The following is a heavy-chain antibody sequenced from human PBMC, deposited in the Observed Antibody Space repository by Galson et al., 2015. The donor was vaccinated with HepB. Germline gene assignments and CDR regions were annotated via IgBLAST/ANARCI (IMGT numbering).Heavy chain of an antibody. J-gene: IGHJ6*02. D-gene: IGHD3-10*01. V-gene: IGHV3-66*01. CDR3: ARALGWFGDNYGMDV. CDR2: IYSGGST. Sequence: SLRLSCAASGFTVSSNYMSWVRQAPGKGLEWVSVIYSGGSTYYADSVKGRFTISRDNSKNTVYLQMNSLRAEDTAVYYCARALGWFGDNYGMDVWGHGTTVTVSS. CDR1: GFTVSSNY.